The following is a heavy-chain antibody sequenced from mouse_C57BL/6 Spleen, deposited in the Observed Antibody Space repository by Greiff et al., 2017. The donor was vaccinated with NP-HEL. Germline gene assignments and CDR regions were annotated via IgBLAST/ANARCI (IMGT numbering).Heavy chain of an antibody. CDR1: GYAFSSSW. V-gene: IGHV1-82*01. D-gene: IGHD1-1*01. J-gene: IGHJ4*01. CDR2: IYPGDGDT. CDR3: ASDYYGRGYAMDY. Sequence: QVQLKESGPELVKPGASVKISCKASGYAFSSSWMNWVKQRPGKGLEWIGRIYPGDGDTNYNGKFKGKATLTADKSSSTAYMPLSSLTSEDSAVYFCASDYYGRGYAMDYWGQGTSVTVSS.